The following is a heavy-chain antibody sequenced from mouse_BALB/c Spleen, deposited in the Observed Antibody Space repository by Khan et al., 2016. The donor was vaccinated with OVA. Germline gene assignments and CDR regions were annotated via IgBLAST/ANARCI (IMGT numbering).Heavy chain of an antibody. CDR2: ISSGGDYT. CDR1: GFTFSSYS. V-gene: IGHV5-6*01. CDR3: ADSLTGSFAY. Sequence: EVELVESGGDLVKPGGSLKLSCAASGFTFSSYSMSWVRQTPDKRLEWVASISSGGDYTYYPDSETGRFTISSDNAKNTLYLQMNDLETEDTAMYYCADSLTGSFAYWGQGILVTVSA. J-gene: IGHJ3*01. D-gene: IGHD4-1*01.